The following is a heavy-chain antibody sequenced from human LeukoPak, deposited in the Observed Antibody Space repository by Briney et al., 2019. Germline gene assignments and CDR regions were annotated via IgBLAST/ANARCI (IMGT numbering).Heavy chain of an antibody. J-gene: IGHJ4*02. V-gene: IGHV4-61*01. Sequence: SETLTLTCTVSGGSVSSGNYYWSWIRQPPGKGLEWIGFMSNSGHTDSNASLKSRVTISVDTSKNRFSLKLKSVTAADTAVYYCARVSVAGTGPDDWVEGTLVTASS. D-gene: IGHD6-13*01. CDR1: GGSVSSGNYY. CDR3: ARVSVAGTGPDD. CDR2: MSNSGHT.